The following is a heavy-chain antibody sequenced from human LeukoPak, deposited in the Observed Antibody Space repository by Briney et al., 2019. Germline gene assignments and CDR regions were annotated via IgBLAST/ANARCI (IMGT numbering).Heavy chain of an antibody. CDR2: ISAYNGNT. CDR3: ARDLGGSYDY. J-gene: IGHJ4*02. CDR1: GYTFTSYG. V-gene: IGHV1-18*01. Sequence: ASVKVSCKASGYTFTSYGISWVRQAPGQGLEWMGWISAYNGNTNYAQKLQGRVTMTTDTSTNTAYMDLRSLRSDDTALYYCARDLGGSYDYWGQGTLVTVSS. D-gene: IGHD1-26*01.